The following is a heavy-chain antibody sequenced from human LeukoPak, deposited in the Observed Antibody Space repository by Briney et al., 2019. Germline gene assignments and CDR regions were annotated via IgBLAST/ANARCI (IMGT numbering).Heavy chain of an antibody. CDR2: ISAYNGNT. V-gene: IGHV1-18*01. Sequence: PSVKVSRKASVYTLTRYGISGVHQAPGQEVEWMGWISAYNGNTNYAQKLQGRVTMTTDTSTSTACMELRRLRSDDTAMYCCARTAPYDFWSCYSYYNYYMDVGGKGTTVTVSS. J-gene: IGHJ6*03. CDR3: ARTAPYDFWSCYSYYNYYMDV. CDR1: VYTLTRYG. D-gene: IGHD3-3*01.